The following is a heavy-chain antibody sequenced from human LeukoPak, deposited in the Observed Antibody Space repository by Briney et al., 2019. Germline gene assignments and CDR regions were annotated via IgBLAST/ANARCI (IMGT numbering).Heavy chain of an antibody. D-gene: IGHD3-10*01. CDR3: ARGHSGVDY. V-gene: IGHV3-23*01. Sequence: GSLRLSCAVSGITLSNYGMSWVRQAPGKGLEWVAGLSGSGGGTNYADSVQGRFTISRDNSKNTLYLQMNSLRAEDTAVYYCARGHSGVDYWGQGTLVTVSS. J-gene: IGHJ4*02. CDR1: GITLSNYG. CDR2: LSGSGGGT.